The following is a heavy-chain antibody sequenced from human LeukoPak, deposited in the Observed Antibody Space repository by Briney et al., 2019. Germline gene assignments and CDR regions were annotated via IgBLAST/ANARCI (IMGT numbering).Heavy chain of an antibody. J-gene: IGHJ4*02. CDR1: GYRFTSHW. V-gene: IGHV5-51*01. CDR2: IYPGVSDN. CDR3: ASSSDSSGYYYFDY. D-gene: IGHD3-22*01. Sequence: GESLKISCKASGYRFTSHWIGWVRQMPGKGLEWRGVIYPGVSDNRYSPSFQGQITISADKSISTAYLQWSSLKASDTDMYYCASSSDSSGYYYFDYWGQGTLVTVSS.